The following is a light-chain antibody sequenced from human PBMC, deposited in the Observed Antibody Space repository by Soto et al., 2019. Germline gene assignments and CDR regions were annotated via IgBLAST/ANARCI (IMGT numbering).Light chain of an antibody. CDR2: AAS. V-gene: IGKV3-20*01. CDR3: QQYGYSPIT. CDR1: QSVSSY. J-gene: IGKJ5*01. Sequence: EIVLTQSPATLSLSPGETATLSCRASQSVSSYLAWYQQKPGQAPRLLIYAASSRATGSPDRFSGGGSGTDFTLTISRLEPEDFAVYYCQQYGYSPITFGQGTRLEIK.